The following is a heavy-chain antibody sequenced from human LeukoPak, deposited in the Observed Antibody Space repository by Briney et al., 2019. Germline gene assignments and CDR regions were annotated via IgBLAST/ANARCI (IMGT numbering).Heavy chain of an antibody. CDR1: GYTFTNYG. V-gene: IGHV1-18*01. Sequence: ASVKVSCKASGYTFTNYGFTWVRQAPGQGLEWMGWISGFNGNTKFAHKFHDRVTMTTDTSTSTASMELRSLRSDDTAVYYCAIWPVETRLLDLWGQGTLVTVSS. CDR2: ISGFNGNT. CDR3: AIWPVETRLLDL. J-gene: IGHJ5*02. D-gene: IGHD2/OR15-2a*01.